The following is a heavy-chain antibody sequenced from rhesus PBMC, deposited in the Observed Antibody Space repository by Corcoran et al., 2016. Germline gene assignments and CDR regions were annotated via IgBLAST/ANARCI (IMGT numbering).Heavy chain of an antibody. J-gene: IGHJ4*01. D-gene: IGHD4-29*01. CDR1: GYSISSNY. V-gene: IGHV4-147*01. CDR3: AREGTYGSSYYFDY. Sequence: QVQLQESGPGLVKPSETLSLTCAVSGYSISSNYWSWIRQPPGKGLEWIGYIYCSSGSTYYNPSLKSRVTISTDTSKNQFSLKLNSVTAADTAVYYCAREGTYGSSYYFDYWGQGVLVTVSS. CDR2: IYCSSGST.